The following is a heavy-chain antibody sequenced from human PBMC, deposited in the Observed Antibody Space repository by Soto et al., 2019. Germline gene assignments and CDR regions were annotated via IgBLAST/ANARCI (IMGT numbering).Heavy chain of an antibody. J-gene: IGHJ4*02. CDR1: GFTFSSYA. D-gene: IGHD1-26*01. CDR2: ISYDGSNK. CDR3: ASELKGGCFDY. V-gene: IGHV3-30-3*01. Sequence: GGSLRLSCAASGFTFSSYAMHWVRQAPGKGLEWVAVISYDGSNKYYADSVKGRFTISRDNSKNTLYLQMNSLRAEDTAVYYCASELKGGCFDYWGQGNLVTV.